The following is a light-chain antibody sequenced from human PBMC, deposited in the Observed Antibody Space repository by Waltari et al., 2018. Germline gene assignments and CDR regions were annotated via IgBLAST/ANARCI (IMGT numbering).Light chain of an antibody. CDR1: QDLSSY. V-gene: IGKV1-8*01. CDR2: AAS. J-gene: IGKJ2*01. CDR3: QQYYSYPRT. Sequence: AIQVTQSPSSFSASIGDSVTITCRASQDLSSYLAGYQQRPGTAPKLLIYAASTLQSGVPSRFSGSGSGTEFTLTGNGLQSEDFATYYCQQYYSYPRTFGQGTKLEIK.